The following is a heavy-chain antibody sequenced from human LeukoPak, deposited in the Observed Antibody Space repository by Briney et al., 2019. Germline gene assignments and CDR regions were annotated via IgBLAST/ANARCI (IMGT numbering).Heavy chain of an antibody. CDR2: FDPEDGET. CDR1: GYTLTELS. V-gene: IGHV1-24*01. Sequence: ASVKVSCKVSGYTLTELSMHWVRQAPGKGLEWMGGFDPEDGETIYAQKFQGRVTMTEDTSTDTAYMELSSLRSEDTAVYYCATGPSTVTTAEYFQHWGQGTLVTVS. CDR3: ATGPSTVTTAEYFQH. D-gene: IGHD4-17*01. J-gene: IGHJ1*01.